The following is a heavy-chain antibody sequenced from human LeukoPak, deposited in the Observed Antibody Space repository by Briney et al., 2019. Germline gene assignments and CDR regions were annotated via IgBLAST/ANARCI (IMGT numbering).Heavy chain of an antibody. Sequence: GGSLRLSCAASGFTFSSYSMNWVRQAPGKGLEWVSSISSSSSYIYYADSVKGRFTISRDNAKNSLYLQMNSLRAEDTAVYYCARLTSAAAGPFDYWGQGTLVTVSS. D-gene: IGHD6-13*01. CDR2: ISSSSSYI. CDR3: ARLTSAAAGPFDY. J-gene: IGHJ4*02. V-gene: IGHV3-21*01. CDR1: GFTFSSYS.